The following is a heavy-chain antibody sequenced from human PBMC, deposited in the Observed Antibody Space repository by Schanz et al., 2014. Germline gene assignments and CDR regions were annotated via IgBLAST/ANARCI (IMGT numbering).Heavy chain of an antibody. D-gene: IGHD2-2*01. CDR3: AKVAPAATYLDS. CDR2: ISDSGDST. V-gene: IGHV3-11*01. Sequence: QVQLVDSGGGLVKPGGSLRLSCAASGFTFSDYYMTWIRQAPGKGLEWVSDISDSGDSTHYADSVKGRFTISRDNAKNSLFLQMTSLSAEDTAVYYCAKVAPAATYLDSWAWEPWSPSPQ. J-gene: IGHJ4*02. CDR1: GFTFSDYY.